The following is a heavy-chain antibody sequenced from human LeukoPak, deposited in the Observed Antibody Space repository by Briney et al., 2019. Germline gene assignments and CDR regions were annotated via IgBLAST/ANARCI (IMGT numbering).Heavy chain of an antibody. CDR2: ISGSGGTT. V-gene: IGHV3-23*01. J-gene: IGHJ6*03. Sequence: PGGSLRLSCAASGFNFSNYAMNWVRQAPGKGLEWVSAISGSGGTTFCPDSVKGRFTISRDNSKNTLYLQMSSLRAEDTAVYYCAKGIRQLGNYYYYMDVWGKGTTVTVSS. CDR3: AKGIRQLGNYYYYMDV. CDR1: GFNFSNYA. D-gene: IGHD7-27*01.